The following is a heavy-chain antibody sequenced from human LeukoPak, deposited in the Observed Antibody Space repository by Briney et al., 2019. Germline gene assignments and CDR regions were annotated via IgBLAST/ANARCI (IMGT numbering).Heavy chain of an antibody. CDR2: IWYDGSNK. Sequence: PGGSLRLSCAASGFTFSSYGMHWVRQAPGKGLEWVAVIWYDGSNKYYADSVKGRFTISRDNSKNTLYLQMNSLRAEDTAVYYCATVVVPGYYYYYGMDVWGQGTTVTVSS. D-gene: IGHD2-2*01. J-gene: IGHJ6*02. CDR1: GFTFSSYG. CDR3: ATVVVPGYYYYYGMDV. V-gene: IGHV3-33*01.